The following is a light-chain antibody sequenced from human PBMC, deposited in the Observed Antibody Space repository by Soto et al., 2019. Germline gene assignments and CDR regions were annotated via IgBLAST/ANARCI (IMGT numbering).Light chain of an antibody. J-gene: IGLJ1*01. V-gene: IGLV2-14*01. Sequence: QSVLTQPASVSGSPGQSITISCSGTGSDVGAYNYVSWYQQHPAKAPKLMIYDVSNRPSGVSDRFSGSKSGNTASLTISGLQAEDEADYYCYSYTSSSTYVFVSGTKVTVL. CDR3: YSYTSSSTYV. CDR2: DVS. CDR1: GSDVGAYNY.